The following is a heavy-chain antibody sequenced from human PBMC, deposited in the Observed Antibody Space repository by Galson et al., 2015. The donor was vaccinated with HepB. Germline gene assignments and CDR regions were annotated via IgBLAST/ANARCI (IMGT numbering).Heavy chain of an antibody. J-gene: IGHJ4*02. D-gene: IGHD5-18*01. CDR2: IWYDGSNK. CDR1: GFTFSSYG. V-gene: IGHV3-33*06. CDR3: AKGEGYSYGDFDY. Sequence: SLRLSCAASGFTFSSYGMHWVRQAPGKGLEWVAVIWYDGSNKYYTDSVKGRFTISRDNSKNTLYLQMNSLRTEDTAVYCCAKGEGYSYGDFDYWGQGTLVTVSS.